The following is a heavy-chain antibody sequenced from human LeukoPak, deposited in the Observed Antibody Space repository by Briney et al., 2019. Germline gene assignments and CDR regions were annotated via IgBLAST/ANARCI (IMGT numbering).Heavy chain of an antibody. D-gene: IGHD6-19*01. CDR3: AREAPRLYY. Sequence: GGSLRLSCAASGFTFSSYAMNWVRQAPGKGLEWVPGTSGSGSSTYYADSVKGRFTISRDNSKNTLYLQMNSLRAEDTAVYYCAREAPRLYYWGQGTLVTVSS. V-gene: IGHV3-23*01. CDR1: GFTFSSYA. J-gene: IGHJ4*02. CDR2: TSGSGSST.